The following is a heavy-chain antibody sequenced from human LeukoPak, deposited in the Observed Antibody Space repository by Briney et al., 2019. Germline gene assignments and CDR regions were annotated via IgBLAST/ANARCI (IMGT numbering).Heavy chain of an antibody. V-gene: IGHV3-43*02. D-gene: IGHD4-23*01. CDR2: MSWNGHSR. Sequence: GGSLRLSCAASGFTFSSYEMNWVRQAPGRVLGWVSLMSWNGHSRYYADSVKGRFTISRDNSKNSVYLEMKNLRIEDTAFYYCAKDMEDYGGNSFDSWGEGTLVTVSS. CDR3: AKDMEDYGGNSFDS. J-gene: IGHJ5*01. CDR1: GFTFSSYE.